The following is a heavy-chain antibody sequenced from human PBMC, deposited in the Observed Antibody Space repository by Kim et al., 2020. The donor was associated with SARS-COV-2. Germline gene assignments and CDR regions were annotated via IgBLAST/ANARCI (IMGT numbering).Heavy chain of an antibody. V-gene: IGHV4-39*01. J-gene: IGHJ4*02. CDR3: ASYQINPDY. CDR2: GST. Sequence: GSTYYNPSLKSRVTISVDTSKNQFSLKLSSGTAADTAVYYCASYQINPDYWGQGTLVTVSS.